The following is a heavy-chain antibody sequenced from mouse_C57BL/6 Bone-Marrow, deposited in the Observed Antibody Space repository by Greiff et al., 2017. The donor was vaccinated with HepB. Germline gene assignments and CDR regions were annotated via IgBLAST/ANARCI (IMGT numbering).Heavy chain of an antibody. CDR3: AREHYGSSYEYFDG. D-gene: IGHD1-1*01. V-gene: IGHV1-82*01. CDR2: FYPGDGDT. Sequence: QVQLKESGPELVKPGASVKISCKASGYAFSSSWMNWVKQRPGKGLEWIGRFYPGDGDTNYNGKFKGKATLTADKSSSTAYMQLSSLTSEESAVYYCAREHYGSSYEYFDGWGTGTTVTV. CDR1: GYAFSSSW. J-gene: IGHJ1*03.